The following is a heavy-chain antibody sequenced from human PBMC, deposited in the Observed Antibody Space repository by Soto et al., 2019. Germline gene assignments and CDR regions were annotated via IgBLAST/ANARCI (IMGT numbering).Heavy chain of an antibody. CDR2: IIPIFGTA. V-gene: IGHV1-69*01. CDR1: GGTFSSYA. J-gene: IGHJ4*02. D-gene: IGHD2-8*02. Sequence: QVQLVQSGAEVKKPGSSVKVSCKASGGTFSSYAISWVRQAPGPGLEWMGGIIPIFGTANYAQKFQGRVTITADEPTSTAYMELSSLRSEDTAVYYCARHEPPWWLRAPPNYWGQGTLVTVSS. CDR3: ARHEPPWWLRAPPNY.